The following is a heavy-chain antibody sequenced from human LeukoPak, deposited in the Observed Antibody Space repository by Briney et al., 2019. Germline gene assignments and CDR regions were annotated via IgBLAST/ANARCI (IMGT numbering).Heavy chain of an antibody. CDR2: ISSSSSYI. CDR3: ARDLREVVVPAAMGY. J-gene: IGHJ4*02. D-gene: IGHD2-2*01. CDR1: GFTFSSYS. V-gene: IGHV3-21*01. Sequence: PGGSLRLSCAASGFTFSSYSMNWVRQAPGKGLEWVSSISSSSSYIYYADSVKGRFTISRDNAKNSLYLQMNSLRAEDTAVYYCARDLREVVVPAAMGYWGQGTLVTVSS.